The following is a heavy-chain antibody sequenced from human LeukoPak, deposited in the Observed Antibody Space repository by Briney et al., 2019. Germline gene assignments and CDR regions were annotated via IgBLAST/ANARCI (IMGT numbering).Heavy chain of an antibody. Sequence: GGSLRLSCAASGFTFSSYSMNWVRQAPGKGLEWVSYISSGSGTIYYADSVKGRFTITRDNAKNSMYLQMNSLRAEDTAVYYCARAYGSGSYSYFDYWGQGTLVTVSS. J-gene: IGHJ4*02. CDR3: ARAYGSGSYSYFDY. D-gene: IGHD3-10*01. CDR1: GFTFSSYS. CDR2: ISSGSGTI. V-gene: IGHV3-48*01.